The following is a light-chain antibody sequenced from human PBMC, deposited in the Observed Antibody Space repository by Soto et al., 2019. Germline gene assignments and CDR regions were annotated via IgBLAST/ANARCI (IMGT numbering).Light chain of an antibody. J-gene: IGLJ3*02. CDR1: NNDVGGYNY. CDR2: DVT. V-gene: IGLV2-11*01. CDR3: SSYAGSYTLV. Sequence: QSALTQPRSVSGSPGQSVTISCTGTNNDVGGYNYVSWYQQQPGKAPKLIIYDVTKRPSGVPDRFSDSKSGNTASLTISGLQADDDADYYCSSYAGSYTLVFGGGTKLTVL.